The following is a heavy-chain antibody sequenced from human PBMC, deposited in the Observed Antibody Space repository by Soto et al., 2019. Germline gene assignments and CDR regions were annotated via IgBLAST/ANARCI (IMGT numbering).Heavy chain of an antibody. D-gene: IGHD6-19*01. J-gene: IGHJ6*02. CDR1: GFTFSSYS. Sequence: LRLSCAASGFTFSSYSMNWVRQAPGKGLEWVSSISSSSYIYCADSVKGRFTISRDNAKNSLYLQMNSLRAEDTAVYYCARDSSGWYYYYGMDVWGQGTTVTVSS. CDR3: ARDSSGWYYYYGMDV. CDR2: ISSSSYI. V-gene: IGHV3-21*01.